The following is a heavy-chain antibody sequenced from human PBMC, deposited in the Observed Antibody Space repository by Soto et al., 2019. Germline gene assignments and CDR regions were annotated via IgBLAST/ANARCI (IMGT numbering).Heavy chain of an antibody. D-gene: IGHD4-17*01. J-gene: IGHJ6*02. CDR2: INSSSSTI. V-gene: IGHV3-48*02. CDR3: ASMYDYQVNYYYYGMDV. Sequence: EVQLVESGGGLVQPGGSLRLSCAASGFTFSSYSMNWVRQAPGKGMEWVSYINSSSSTIYYADSVKGRFTISRDNAKNSLYLQMNSLRDEDTAVYYCASMYDYQVNYYYYGMDVWGQGTTVTVSS. CDR1: GFTFSSYS.